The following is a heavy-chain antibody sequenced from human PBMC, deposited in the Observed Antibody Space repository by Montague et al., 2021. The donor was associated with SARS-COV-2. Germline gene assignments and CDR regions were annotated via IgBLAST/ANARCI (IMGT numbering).Heavy chain of an antibody. D-gene: IGHD2-21*01. CDR2: ISSSSSLI. CDR3: ARARGIGNYYYGMGV. Sequence: SLRLSCAVSGFTFSSHSMNWVRQAPGKGLEWVSSISSSSSLIYSQASVKGRFTITRDNAKNSLYLQMNSLRAEDTAMYYCARARGIGNYYYGMGVWGQGTTLTVSS. V-gene: IGHV3-21*01. J-gene: IGHJ6*02. CDR1: GFTFSSHS.